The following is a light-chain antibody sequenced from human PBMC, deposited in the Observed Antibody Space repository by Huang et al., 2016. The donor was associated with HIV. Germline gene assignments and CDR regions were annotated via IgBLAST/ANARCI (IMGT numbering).Light chain of an antibody. Sequence: DIQMTQSPSSLSASVGDRVTITCRASQGIANYLAWYQQKPGKVPNLLIYGASSLQSGVPLRFSGSGSGTLFTLSINGLQPEDVATYYCQVYNSGLPLTFGGGTKVEIK. CDR1: QGIANY. CDR2: GAS. J-gene: IGKJ4*01. V-gene: IGKV1-27*01. CDR3: QVYNSGLPLT.